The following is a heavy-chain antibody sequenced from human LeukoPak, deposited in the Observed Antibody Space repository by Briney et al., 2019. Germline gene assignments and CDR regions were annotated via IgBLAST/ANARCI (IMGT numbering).Heavy chain of an antibody. Sequence: GGSLRLSCAASGFTFSSYSMNWVRQAPGKGLEWVSYISSSRTTIYYADSVKGRFTISRDNARNSLFLQMTSLRAEDTAVYYCARGAGYFDSSGYYYFDYWGQGTLVTVSS. CDR1: GFTFSSYS. V-gene: IGHV3-48*01. CDR2: ISSSRTTI. D-gene: IGHD3-22*01. CDR3: ARGAGYFDSSGYYYFDY. J-gene: IGHJ4*02.